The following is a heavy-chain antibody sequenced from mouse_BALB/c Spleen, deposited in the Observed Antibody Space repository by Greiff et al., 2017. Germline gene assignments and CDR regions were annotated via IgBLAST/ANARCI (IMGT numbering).Heavy chain of an antibody. D-gene: IGHD2-1*01. CDR1: GYTFTSYV. V-gene: IGHV1-14*01. CDR2: INPYNDGT. J-gene: IGHJ3*01. CDR3: ARWNGNYRFAY. Sequence: VQLQQPGPELVKPGASVKMSCKASGYTFTSYVMHWVKQKPGQGLEWIGYINPYNDGTKYNEKFKGKATFTADTSSNTAYMQLSSLTSEDSAVYYCARWNGNYRFAYWGQGTLVTVSA.